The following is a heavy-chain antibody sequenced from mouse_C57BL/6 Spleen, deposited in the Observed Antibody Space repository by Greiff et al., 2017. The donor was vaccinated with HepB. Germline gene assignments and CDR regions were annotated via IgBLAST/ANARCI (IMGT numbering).Heavy chain of an antibody. D-gene: IGHD1-1*01. Sequence: QVQLQQSGAELVRPGASVTLSCKASGYTFTDYEMHWVKQTPVHGLEWIGAIDPETGGTASNQKFKGKAILTADKSYSTAYMALRSLTSEDSAVYYCTRLMSDYGSSWGQGTTLTVSS. V-gene: IGHV1-15*01. CDR2: IDPETGGT. CDR1: GYTFTDYE. J-gene: IGHJ2*01. CDR3: TRLMSDYGSS.